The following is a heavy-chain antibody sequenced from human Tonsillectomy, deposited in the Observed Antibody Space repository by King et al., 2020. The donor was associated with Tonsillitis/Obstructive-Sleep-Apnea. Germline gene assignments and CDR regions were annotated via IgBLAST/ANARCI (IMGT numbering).Heavy chain of an antibody. CDR3: AGQSYYYGMDV. Sequence: VQLQESGPGLVKPSETLSLTCTVSGGSISSYYWSWIRPPPGKGLEWIGYIYYSGSTNYNPSLKSRVTISVDTSKNQFSLKLSSVTAADTAVYYCAGQSYYYGMDVWGQGTTVTVSS. V-gene: IGHV4-59*08. CDR2: IYYSGST. J-gene: IGHJ6*02. CDR1: GGSISSYY.